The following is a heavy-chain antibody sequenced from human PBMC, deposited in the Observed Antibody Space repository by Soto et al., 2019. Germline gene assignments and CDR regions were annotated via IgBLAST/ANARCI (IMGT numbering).Heavy chain of an antibody. CDR2: IVVGSGNT. J-gene: IGHJ3*02. Sequence: SVKVSCKASGFTFTSSAVQWVRQARGQRLEWIGWIVVGSGNTNYAQKFQERVTITRDMSTSTAYMELSSLRSEDTAVYYCAAGYYDSSGYYFEAFDIWGQGTMVTVSS. CDR3: AAGYYDSSGYYFEAFDI. CDR1: GFTFTSSA. V-gene: IGHV1-58*01. D-gene: IGHD3-22*01.